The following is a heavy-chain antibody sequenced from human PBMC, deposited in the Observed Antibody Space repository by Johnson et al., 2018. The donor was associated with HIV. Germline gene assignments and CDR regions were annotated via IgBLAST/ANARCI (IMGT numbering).Heavy chain of an antibody. Sequence: MQLVESGGGLAKPAWSPRLSCGASQFTFSSYSMNCVRQASGNGLELVGRIRSEDNTYATAYAASVKGRFTISRDDSKNTAYLHMNNLRAEDMAVYYCARSGDSIGSFWAGGAFDIWGQGTMVTVSS. V-gene: IGHV3-73*01. D-gene: IGHD3/OR15-3a*01. CDR2: IRSEDNTYAT. CDR3: ARSGDSIGSFWAGGAFDI. CDR1: QFTFSSYS. J-gene: IGHJ3*02.